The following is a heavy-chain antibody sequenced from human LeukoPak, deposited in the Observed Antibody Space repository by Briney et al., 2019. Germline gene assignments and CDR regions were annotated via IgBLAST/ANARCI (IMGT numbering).Heavy chain of an antibody. D-gene: IGHD4-23*01. V-gene: IGHV4-30-4*08. CDR1: GGSISSGDYN. CDR3: ARHDYGGKDNDY. Sequence: SQTLSLTCTVSGGSISSGDYNWSWIRQPPGKGLEWIGYIYYSGSTYYNPSLKSRVTISVDTSKNQFSLKLSSATAADTAVYYCARHDYGGKDNDYWGQGTLVTVSS. J-gene: IGHJ4*02. CDR2: IYYSGST.